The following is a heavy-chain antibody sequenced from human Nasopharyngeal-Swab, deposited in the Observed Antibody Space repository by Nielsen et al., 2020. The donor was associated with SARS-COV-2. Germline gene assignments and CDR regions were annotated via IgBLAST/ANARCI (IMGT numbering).Heavy chain of an antibody. V-gene: IGHV4-34*01. CDR2: INRSGST. D-gene: IGHD2-2*01. CDR3: ARSYCDSTRCANAFAI. CDR1: GGSFNDYY. Sequence: SETLSLTCAVYGGSFNDYYWSWIRQPPGKGLEWIGEINRSGSTNYNPSLKSRVTISVDRSKNQFSLKLTSVTAADTAVYYCARSYCDSTRCANAFAIWGQGTMVTVSS. J-gene: IGHJ3*02.